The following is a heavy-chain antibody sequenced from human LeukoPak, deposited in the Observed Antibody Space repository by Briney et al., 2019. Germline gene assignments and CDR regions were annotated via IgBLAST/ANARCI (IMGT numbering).Heavy chain of an antibody. Sequence: ASVKVSCKASGYTFTGYYMHWVRQAPGQGLEWMGWINPNSGGTNYAQKFQSRVTMTTDTSTSTAYMELRSLRSDDTAVYYCAREVPYSNYGGVFWFDPWGQGTLVTVS. CDR2: INPNSGGT. V-gene: IGHV1-2*02. CDR3: AREVPYSNYGGVFWFDP. D-gene: IGHD4-11*01. CDR1: GYTFTGYY. J-gene: IGHJ5*02.